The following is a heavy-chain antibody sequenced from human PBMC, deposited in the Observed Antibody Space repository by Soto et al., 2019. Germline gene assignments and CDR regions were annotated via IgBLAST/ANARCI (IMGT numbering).Heavy chain of an antibody. D-gene: IGHD3-3*01. CDR2: IYYSGST. V-gene: IGHV4-31*03. Sequence: PSETLSLTCTVSGGSISSGGYYWSWIRQHPGKGLEWIGYIYYSGSTYYNPSLKSRVTISVDTSKNQFSLKLSSVTAADTAVYYCARTLRFSHNWFDPWGQGTLVTVSS. CDR1: GGSISSGGYY. J-gene: IGHJ5*02. CDR3: ARTLRFSHNWFDP.